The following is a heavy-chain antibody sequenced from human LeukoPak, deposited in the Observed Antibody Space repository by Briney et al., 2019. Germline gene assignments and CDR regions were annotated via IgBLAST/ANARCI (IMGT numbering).Heavy chain of an antibody. V-gene: IGHV3-53*04. J-gene: IGHJ5*02. CDR1: GFTVSSNY. Sequence: GGSLRLPCAASGFTVSSNYMSWVRQAPGKGLEWVSVIYSGGSTYYADSVKGRSTISRHNSKNTLYLQMNSLRAEDTAVYYCARVEDNNWFDPWGQGTLVTVSS. CDR2: IYSGGST. CDR3: ARVEDNNWFDP. D-gene: IGHD2-15*01.